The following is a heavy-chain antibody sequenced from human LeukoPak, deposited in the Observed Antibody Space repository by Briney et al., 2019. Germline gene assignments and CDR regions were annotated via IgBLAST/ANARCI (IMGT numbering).Heavy chain of an antibody. D-gene: IGHD6-13*01. Sequence: GGSLRLSCAASGFTFSIYWMSWVRQAPGKGLEWVANIKPDGSEKNYVDSVKGRFTISRDNAKNSLFLQMNSLRAEDTAVYYCASCSSWRFDYWGQGTLVTVSS. V-gene: IGHV3-7*05. CDR3: ASCSSWRFDY. CDR2: IKPDGSEK. J-gene: IGHJ4*02. CDR1: GFTFSIYW.